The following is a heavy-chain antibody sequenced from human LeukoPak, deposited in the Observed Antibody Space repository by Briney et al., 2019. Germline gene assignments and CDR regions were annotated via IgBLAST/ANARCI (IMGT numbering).Heavy chain of an antibody. V-gene: IGHV3-7*03. Sequence: GGSLRLSCAASGFTFSSYWMSWVRQAPGKGLEWVANIKQDGSEKYYVDSVKGRFTISRDNAKNSLSLQMNSLRAEDTAVYYCAREGASSSFGYWGQGTLVTVSS. D-gene: IGHD6-13*01. CDR2: IKQDGSEK. J-gene: IGHJ4*02. CDR3: AREGASSSFGY. CDR1: GFTFSSYW.